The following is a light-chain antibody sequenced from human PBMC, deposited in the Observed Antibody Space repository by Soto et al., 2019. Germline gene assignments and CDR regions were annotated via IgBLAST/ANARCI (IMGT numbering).Light chain of an antibody. CDR3: AAWDSNVVV. J-gene: IGLJ2*01. CDR1: KLGAKY. V-gene: IGLV3-1*01. Sequence: YELTQPPSVSVSPGQTASVTCSGDKLGAKYVSWYQQKPGQSPVLVIYQDARRPSGIPERFSGSSSGKAATLTITGTQAEDEAEYYCAAWDSNVVVFGGGTKLTVL. CDR2: QDA.